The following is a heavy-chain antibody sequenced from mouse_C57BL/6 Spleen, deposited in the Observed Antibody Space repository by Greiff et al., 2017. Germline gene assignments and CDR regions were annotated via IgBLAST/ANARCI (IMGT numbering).Heavy chain of an antibody. CDR1: GYTFTDYN. CDR3: ARRYYYDYASYYFDY. CDR2: INPNNGGT. Sequence: VQLQQSGPELVKPGASVKIPCKASGYTFTDYNMDWVKQSHGKSLEWIGDINPNNGGTIYNQKFKGKATLTVDKSSSTAYRELRSLTSEDTAVYYCARRYYYDYASYYFDYWGQGTTLTVSS. V-gene: IGHV1-18*01. J-gene: IGHJ2*01. D-gene: IGHD2-4*01.